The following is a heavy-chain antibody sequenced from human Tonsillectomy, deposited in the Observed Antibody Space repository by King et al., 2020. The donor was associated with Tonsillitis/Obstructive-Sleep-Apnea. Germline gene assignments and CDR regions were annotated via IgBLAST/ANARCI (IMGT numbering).Heavy chain of an antibody. J-gene: IGHJ4*02. CDR1: GFTFSSFS. Sequence: VQLVESGGGLVQPGGSLRLSCAASGFTFSSFSMSWVRQAPGKGLEWVANIEQDGSETYYVDSVKGRFTISRDNAKNSLYLQMNSLRAEDTAVYYCARFRSGGYIDSSGYYRSLYFDYWGQGTLVTVSS. D-gene: IGHD3-22*01. V-gene: IGHV3-7*03. CDR3: ARFRSGGYIDSSGYYRSLYFDY. CDR2: IEQDGSET.